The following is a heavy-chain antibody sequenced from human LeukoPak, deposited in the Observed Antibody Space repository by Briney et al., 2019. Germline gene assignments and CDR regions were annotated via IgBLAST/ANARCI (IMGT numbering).Heavy chain of an antibody. Sequence: PGGSLRLSCAASGFTFSSYAMSWVRQSPGRGLEWVSSISPGGGTTYYADPVKGRFTISRDNAKNSLYLQMNSLRAEDTAVYYCARHRIWFGEFDYWGQGTLVTVSS. D-gene: IGHD3-10*01. J-gene: IGHJ4*02. CDR2: ISPGGGTT. V-gene: IGHV3-23*01. CDR1: GFTFSSYA. CDR3: ARHRIWFGEFDY.